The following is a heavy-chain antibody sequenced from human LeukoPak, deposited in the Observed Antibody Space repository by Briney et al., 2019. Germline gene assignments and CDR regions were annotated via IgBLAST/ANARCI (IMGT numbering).Heavy chain of an antibody. CDR1: EYTFNAYY. CDR3: ARVGDGTKYYPDV. Sequence: GASVKVSCKASEYTFNAYYIHWVRQAPGQGLESMGWINPNSGGTNYAQRFQGRVTMTRDTSISTAYMELSGLRSDDTAVYYCARVGDGTKYYPDVWGTGTTVTVSS. J-gene: IGHJ6*03. CDR2: INPNSGGT. D-gene: IGHD1/OR15-1a*01. V-gene: IGHV1-2*02.